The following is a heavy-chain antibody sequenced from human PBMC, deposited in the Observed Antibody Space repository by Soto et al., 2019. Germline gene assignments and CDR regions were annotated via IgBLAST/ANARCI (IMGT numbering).Heavy chain of an antibody. D-gene: IGHD4-17*01. CDR3: ARNFGPTTGGAYYYYGMDV. V-gene: IGHV3-13*01. CDR2: IGTAGDT. CDR1: GFTFSSYD. J-gene: IGHJ6*02. Sequence: EVQLVESGGGLVQPGGSLRLSCAASGFTFSSYDMHWVRQATGKGLEWVSAIGTAGDTYYPGSVKGRFTISRENAKNSLYLQMNSLRAGDTAVYYCARNFGPTTGGAYYYYGMDVWGQGTTVTVSS.